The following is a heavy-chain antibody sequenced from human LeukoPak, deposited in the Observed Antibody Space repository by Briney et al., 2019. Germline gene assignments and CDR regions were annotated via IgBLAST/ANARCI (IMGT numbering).Heavy chain of an antibody. D-gene: IGHD2/OR15-2a*01. J-gene: IGHJ4*02. CDR3: AKGYFSLYYFDY. CDR2: ISGSGGST. CDR1: GFSFSSYA. Sequence: GGSLRLSCAAPGFSFSSYAMTWVRQAPGRGLEWVSTISGSGGSTYYADSVKGRFTISRDNSKNTLYLQMNSLRAEDTAVYYCAKGYFSLYYFDYWGQGTLVTVSS. V-gene: IGHV3-23*01.